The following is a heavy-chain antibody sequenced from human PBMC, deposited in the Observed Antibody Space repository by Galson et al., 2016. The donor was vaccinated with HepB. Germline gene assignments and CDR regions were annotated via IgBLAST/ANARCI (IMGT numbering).Heavy chain of an antibody. Sequence: SVKVSCKASGYTFTNKAIHWVRQAPGQRPEWMGYIHTVNGNTKYSQKFQGRVTITRDTFATTAYMELSSLRSEDTAVYYCARGGAGLDYWGQGTLVTVSS. J-gene: IGHJ4*02. CDR1: GYTFTNKA. D-gene: IGHD6-19*01. V-gene: IGHV1-3*04. CDR2: IHTVNGNT. CDR3: ARGGAGLDY.